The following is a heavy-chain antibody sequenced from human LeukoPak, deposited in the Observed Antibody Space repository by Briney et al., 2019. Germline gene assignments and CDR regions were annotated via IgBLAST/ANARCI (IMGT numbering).Heavy chain of an antibody. CDR2: IYYSGST. CDR1: GGSISSGDYY. J-gene: IGHJ4*02. V-gene: IGHV4-30-4*01. Sequence: SETLSLTCTVSGGSISSGDYYWSWIRQPPGKGLEWIGYIYYSGSTYYNPSLKSRVTISVDTSKNQFPLKLSSVTAADTAVYYCARGVPPTYCGGECFGGVVFDYWGQGTLVTVSS. D-gene: IGHD2-21*01. CDR3: ARGVPPTYCGGECFGGVVFDY.